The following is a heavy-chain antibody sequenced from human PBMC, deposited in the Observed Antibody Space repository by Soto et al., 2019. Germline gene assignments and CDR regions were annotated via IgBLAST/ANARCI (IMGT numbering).Heavy chain of an antibody. CDR1: GYTFTSYG. V-gene: IGHV1-18*01. Sequence: ASVKVSCKASGYTFTSYGISRVRQAPGQGLEWMGWISAYNGNTNYAQKLQGRVTMTTDTSTSTAYMELRSLRSDDTAVYYCARGDQQLVPAYYYYYMDVWGKGTTVTVSS. J-gene: IGHJ6*03. CDR3: ARGDQQLVPAYYYYYMDV. D-gene: IGHD6-13*01. CDR2: ISAYNGNT.